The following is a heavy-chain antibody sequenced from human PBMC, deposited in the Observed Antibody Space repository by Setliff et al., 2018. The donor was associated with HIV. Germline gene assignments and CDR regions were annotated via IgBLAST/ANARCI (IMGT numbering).Heavy chain of an antibody. D-gene: IGHD3-10*01. CDR3: ASKEFSGAFDI. J-gene: IGHJ3*02. CDR2: IIPIFDTA. Sequence: KASGGTFSSYAISWVRQAPGQGLEWMGGIIPIFDTANYAQKFQGRVTITADESTSTAYMELSSLRSEDTAVYYCASKEFSGAFDIWGQGTMVTVSS. V-gene: IGHV1-69*01. CDR1: GGTFSSYA.